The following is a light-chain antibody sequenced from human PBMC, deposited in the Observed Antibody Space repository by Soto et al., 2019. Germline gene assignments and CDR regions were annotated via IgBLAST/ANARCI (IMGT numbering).Light chain of an antibody. CDR2: DVT. V-gene: IGLV2-14*01. CDR3: CSYTSSGTRV. J-gene: IGLJ2*01. Sequence: QSALTQPASVSGSPGQSITISCTGTSSDVGGYNYVSWYQQHPGKAPKLMIYDVTNRPSGVSNRFSGSKSGNTASLTISGLQAEDAADYYCCSYTSSGTRVFGGGTKVTVL. CDR1: SSDVGGYNY.